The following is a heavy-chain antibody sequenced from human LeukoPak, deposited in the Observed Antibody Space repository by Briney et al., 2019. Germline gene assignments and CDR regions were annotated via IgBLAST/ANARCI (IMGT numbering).Heavy chain of an antibody. D-gene: IGHD4-17*01. J-gene: IGHJ4*02. V-gene: IGHV4-59*12. CDR1: GGSISSYY. CDR3: ARRGNLKVTIGSTWFDY. Sequence: SETLSLTCTVSGGSISSYYWSWIRQPPGKGLEWIGYIYYSGSTNYNPSLKSRVTISVDKSKNQFSLKLSSVTAADTAVYYCARRGNLKVTIGSTWFDYWGQGTLVTVSS. CDR2: IYYSGST.